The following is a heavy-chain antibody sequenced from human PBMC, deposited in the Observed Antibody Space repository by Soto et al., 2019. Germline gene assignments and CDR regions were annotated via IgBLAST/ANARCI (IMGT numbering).Heavy chain of an antibody. CDR2: ISYDGSNK. CDR1: GFTFSSYA. J-gene: IGHJ4*02. V-gene: IGHV3-30-3*01. CDR3: GRDVGRSRGWFSISYYFDY. Sequence: QVQLVESGGGVVQPGRSLRLSCAASGFTFSSYAMHWVRQAPGKGLEWVAVISYDGSNKYYADSVKGRFTISRDNSKNTLYLQMNSLRAEDTAVYCCGRDVGRSRGWFSISYYFDYWGQGTLVTVSS. D-gene: IGHD6-19*01.